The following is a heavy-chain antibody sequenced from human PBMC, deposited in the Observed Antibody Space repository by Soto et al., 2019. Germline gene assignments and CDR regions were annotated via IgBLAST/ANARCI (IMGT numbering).Heavy chain of an antibody. Sequence: ASVKVSCKASGYTFTSHGISWVRQAPGQGLEWMGWISAYNGNTNYAQKLQGRVTMTTDTSTSTAYMELRSLRSDDTAVYYCARALLYYYDSSGPFFDYWGQGTLVTVSS. V-gene: IGHV1-18*01. CDR2: ISAYNGNT. J-gene: IGHJ4*02. CDR1: GYTFTSHG. D-gene: IGHD3-22*01. CDR3: ARALLYYYDSSGPFFDY.